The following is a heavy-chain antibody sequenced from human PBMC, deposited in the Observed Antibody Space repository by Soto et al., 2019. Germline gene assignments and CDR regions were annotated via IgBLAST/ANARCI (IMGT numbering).Heavy chain of an antibody. CDR2: IWYDGSNK. D-gene: IGHD6-13*01. CDR3: ARELYPGIAAAGYDY. J-gene: IGHJ4*02. V-gene: IGHV3-33*01. CDR1: GFTFSSYG. Sequence: QVQLVESGGGVVQPGRSLRLSCAASGFTFSSYGMHWVRQAPGKGLEWVAVIWYDGSNKYYADSVKGRFTISRDNSKNTLHLQMNSLRAEDTAVYYCARELYPGIAAAGYDYWGQGTLVTVSS.